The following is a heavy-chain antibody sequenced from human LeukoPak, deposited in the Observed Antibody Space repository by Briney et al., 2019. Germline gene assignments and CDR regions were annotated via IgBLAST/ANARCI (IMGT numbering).Heavy chain of an antibody. CDR2: INHSGST. CDR3: ARSYCSGGSCWVYFDY. CDR1: GGSFSGYY. J-gene: IGHJ4*02. Sequence: SETPSLTCAVYGGSFSGYYWSWIRQPPGKGLEWIGEINHSGSTNYNPSLKSRVTISVDTSKNQFSLKLSSVTAADTAIYYCARSYCSGGSCWVYFDYWGQGTLVTVSS. D-gene: IGHD2-15*01. V-gene: IGHV4-34*01.